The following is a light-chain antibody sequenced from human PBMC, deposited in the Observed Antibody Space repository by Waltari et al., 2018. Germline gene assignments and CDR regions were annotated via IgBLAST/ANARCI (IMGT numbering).Light chain of an antibody. CDR1: QSISSY. V-gene: IGKV1-39*01. J-gene: IGKJ3*01. CDR2: AAS. CDR3: QQSYSTPRP. Sequence: DIQMTQSPSSLSASVGDRVTITCRASQSISSYLNWYQQKPGKAPKLLIYAASSLQSGAPSRFSGSGSGTDFTLTISSLQPEDFATYYCQQSYSTPRPFGPGTKVDIK.